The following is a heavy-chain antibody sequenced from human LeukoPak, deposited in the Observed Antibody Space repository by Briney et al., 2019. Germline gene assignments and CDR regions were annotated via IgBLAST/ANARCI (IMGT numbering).Heavy chain of an antibody. CDR1: GFTFSSYA. Sequence: GASLRLSCAASGFTFSSYAMSWLRQAPGKGLEGVSTISGSGDTKYYADSVKGRFTISRDNSKNTLYLQMNSLRVEDTGVYYCAKSRGSCSGAFDIWGEGTMVTVSS. J-gene: IGHJ3*02. D-gene: IGHD2-15*01. CDR2: ISGSGDTK. CDR3: AKSRGSCSGAFDI. V-gene: IGHV3-23*01.